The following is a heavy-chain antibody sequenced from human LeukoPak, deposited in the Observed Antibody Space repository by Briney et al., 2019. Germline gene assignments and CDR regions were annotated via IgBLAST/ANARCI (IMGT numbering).Heavy chain of an antibody. CDR2: IYHTGGT. CDR3: ARDGPTCYYDTSGYYFAY. D-gene: IGHD3-22*01. V-gene: IGHV4-38-2*02. Sequence: SETLSLTCTVSGYSISSSYYWGWIRQPPGKGLEWIGSIYHTGGTYYNPSLKSRVTISVDTSKNQFSLKLSSVTAADTAVYYCARDGPTCYYDTSGYYFAYWGQGTLVTVSS. CDR1: GYSISSSYY. J-gene: IGHJ4*02.